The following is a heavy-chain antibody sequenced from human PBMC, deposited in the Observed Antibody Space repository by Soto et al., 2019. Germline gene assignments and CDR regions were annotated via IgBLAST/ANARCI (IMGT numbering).Heavy chain of an antibody. CDR3: ARARDIVVVPAAPLDY. Sequence: ASVKVSCKASGGTFSSYAISWVRQAPGQGLEWMGGIIPIFGTANYAQKFQGRVTITADESTSTAYMELSSLRSEDTAVYYCARARDIVVVPAAPLDYWGQGTLVTVSS. CDR1: GGTFSSYA. D-gene: IGHD2-2*01. V-gene: IGHV1-69*13. CDR2: IIPIFGTA. J-gene: IGHJ4*02.